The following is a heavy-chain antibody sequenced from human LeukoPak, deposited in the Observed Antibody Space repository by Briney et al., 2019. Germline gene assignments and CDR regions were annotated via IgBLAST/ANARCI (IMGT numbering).Heavy chain of an antibody. D-gene: IGHD4-23*01. CDR2: IYSGGST. CDR3: ARGQYGGYYYYYYMDV. V-gene: IGHV3-66*01. CDR1: GFTVSSNY. Sequence: GGSLRLSCVASGFTVSSNYMSCVRQAPGKGLEWVSLIYSGGSTYNADSVKDRFTISRDNSKNTLYLQMNSLRAEDTVVYYCARGQYGGYYYYYYMDVWGKGTTVTVSS. J-gene: IGHJ6*03.